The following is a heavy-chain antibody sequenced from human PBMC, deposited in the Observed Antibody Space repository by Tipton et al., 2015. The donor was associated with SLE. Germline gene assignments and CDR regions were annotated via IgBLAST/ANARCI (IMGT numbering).Heavy chain of an antibody. Sequence: TLSLTCAVYGGSFSGYYWSWIRQPPGKGLEWIGEINHGGSTNYNPSLKSRVTISVDTPKNQFSLKLSSVTAADTAVYYCARGSSLAAFDIWGQGTMVTVSS. CDR3: ARGSSLAAFDI. CDR1: GGSFSGYY. V-gene: IGHV4-34*01. J-gene: IGHJ3*02. CDR2: INHGGST.